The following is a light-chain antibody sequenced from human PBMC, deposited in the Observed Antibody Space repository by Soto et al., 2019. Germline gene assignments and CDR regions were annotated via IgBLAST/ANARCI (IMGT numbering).Light chain of an antibody. J-gene: IGKJ1*01. CDR3: LYDFKFPRT. CDR2: AAS. V-gene: IGKV1-6*01. CDR1: QNIRND. Sequence: AIQLTQSPSSLSASVGDRVTISCRASQNIRNDLGWYQQRVGRAPRLLIYAASSLDDGVPSRFSGSGSGTDFTLTISSLQPEDSATYYCLYDFKFPRTFAQGTNVEVK.